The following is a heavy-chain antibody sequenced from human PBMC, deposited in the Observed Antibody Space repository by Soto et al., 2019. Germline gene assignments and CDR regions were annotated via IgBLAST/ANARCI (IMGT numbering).Heavy chain of an antibody. V-gene: IGHV4-61*01. J-gene: IGHJ4*02. CDR1: GGSVNSDNFY. D-gene: IGHD6-6*01. CDR2: SYYTGST. CDR3: AREFSNSPEAFDS. Sequence: QVHLQESGPGQVKPSDTLSLICTVSGGSVNSDNFYLSWIRQPPGRGLEWIGYSYYTGSTSYNPANKSLSNIAIDTSRNQFSLKLSTVTAADTAVYYCAREFSNSPEAFDSWGQGSLVTVSS.